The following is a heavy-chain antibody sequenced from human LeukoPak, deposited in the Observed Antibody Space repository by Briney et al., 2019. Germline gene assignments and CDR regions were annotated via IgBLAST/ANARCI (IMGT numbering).Heavy chain of an antibody. Sequence: ASVKVSCKASGYTFTSYGISWVRQAPGQGLEWMGWISTYNGNTNYAQKLQGRVTMTTDTSTSTAYMELRSLRSDDTAVYYCARVDSSGPVGDYWGQGTLVTVSS. D-gene: IGHD3-22*01. CDR2: ISTYNGNT. CDR1: GYTFTSYG. J-gene: IGHJ4*02. CDR3: ARVDSSGPVGDY. V-gene: IGHV1-18*01.